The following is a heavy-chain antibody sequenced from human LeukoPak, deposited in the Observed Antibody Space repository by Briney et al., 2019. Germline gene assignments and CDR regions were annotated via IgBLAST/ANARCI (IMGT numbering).Heavy chain of an antibody. CDR2: INAGNGNT. D-gene: IGHD2-2*01. Sequence: ASVKVSCKASGYTFTSYAMHWVRQAPGQRLEWMGWINAGNGNTKYSQKLQGRVTMTTDTSTSTACMELRSLRSDDTAVYYCARVEDIVVVPAAWFDPWGQGTLVTVSS. J-gene: IGHJ5*02. CDR1: GYTFTSYA. CDR3: ARVEDIVVVPAAWFDP. V-gene: IGHV1-3*01.